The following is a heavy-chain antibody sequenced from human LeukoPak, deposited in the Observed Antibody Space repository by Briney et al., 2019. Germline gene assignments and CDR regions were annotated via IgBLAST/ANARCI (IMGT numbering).Heavy chain of an antibody. CDR3: ARDLGQYYDTSDNWFDP. D-gene: IGHD3-22*01. CDR2: INSVGSST. J-gene: IGHJ5*02. V-gene: IGHV3-74*01. Sequence: PGGSLRLSCAASGFTFSNYWMHWVRQAPGKGLVWVSRINSVGSSTSYADSVKGRFTISRDNAKNTLYLQMNSLRAEDTAVYYCARDLGQYYDTSDNWFDPWGQGTLVTVSS. CDR1: GFTFSNYW.